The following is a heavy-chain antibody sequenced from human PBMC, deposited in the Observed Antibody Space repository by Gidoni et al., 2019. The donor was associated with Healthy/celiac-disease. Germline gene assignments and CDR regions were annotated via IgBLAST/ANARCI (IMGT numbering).Heavy chain of an antibody. CDR3: AGRWSAQGAAAGPDY. D-gene: IGHD6-13*01. CDR1: GGTFSSHA. J-gene: IGHJ4*02. Sequence: QVQLVQSGAAVTQPGSSVKVSCKASGGTFSSHAISWVRQAPGQGLEWMGGIIPIFGTANYAQKFQGRVTITADESTSTAYMELSSLRSEDTAVYYCAGRWSAQGAAAGPDYWGQGTLVTVSS. V-gene: IGHV1-69*01. CDR2: IIPIFGTA.